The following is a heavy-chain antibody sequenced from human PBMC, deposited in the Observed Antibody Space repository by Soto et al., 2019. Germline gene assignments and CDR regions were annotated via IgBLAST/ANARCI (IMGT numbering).Heavy chain of an antibody. Sequence: ASVKVSCKASGYTFTSYGISWVRQAPGQGLEWMGWISAYNGNTNYAQKLQGRVTMTTDTSTSTAYMELRSLRSDDTAVYYCARGPDYYDSRDVNWFDYWGQGTLVTVSS. CDR1: GYTFTSYG. V-gene: IGHV1-18*01. CDR2: ISAYNGNT. D-gene: IGHD3-22*01. J-gene: IGHJ5*01. CDR3: ARGPDYYDSRDVNWFDY.